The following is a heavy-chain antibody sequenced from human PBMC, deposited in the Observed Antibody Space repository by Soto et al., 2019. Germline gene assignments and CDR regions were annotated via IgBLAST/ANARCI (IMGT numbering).Heavy chain of an antibody. CDR1: GGSISSGGYY. J-gene: IGHJ4*02. CDR3: ASIQGDTFGGVIAHFDY. Sequence: SETLSLTCTVSGGSISSGGYYWSWIRQHPGKGLEWIGYIYYSGSTYYNPSLKSRVTISVDTSKNQFSLKLSSVTAADTAVYSCASIQGDTFGGVIAHFDYWGQGTLVTVSS. CDR2: IYYSGST. V-gene: IGHV4-31*03. D-gene: IGHD3-16*02.